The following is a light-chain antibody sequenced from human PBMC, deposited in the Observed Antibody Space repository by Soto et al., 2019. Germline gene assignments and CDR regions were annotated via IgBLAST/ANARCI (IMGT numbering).Light chain of an antibody. J-gene: IGKJ2*01. CDR3: QQSYSTPRT. CDR1: QRVSTY. CDR2: AAS. Sequence: DIQMTQSPSSLSASVGDRVTITCRASQRVSTYLNWYQQKPEKAPKLLIYAASSLQSGVPSRFSGSGSGTDFTLNISSLQPEDFATYDCQQSYSTPRTFGQGTKLEIK. V-gene: IGKV1-39*01.